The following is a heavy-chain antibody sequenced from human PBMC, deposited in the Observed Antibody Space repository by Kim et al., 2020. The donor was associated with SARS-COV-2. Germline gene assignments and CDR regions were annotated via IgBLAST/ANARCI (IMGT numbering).Heavy chain of an antibody. J-gene: IGHJ4*02. CDR2: ISSNGGST. CDR1: GFTFSSYA. D-gene: IGHD6-6*01. Sequence: GGSLRLSCSASGFTFSSYAMHWVRQAPGKGLEYVSAISSNGGSTYYADSVKGRFTISRDNSKNTLYLQMSSLRAEDTAVYYCVKDMWVWDSSSEQGEYFDYWGQGTLVTVSS. CDR3: VKDMWVWDSSSEQGEYFDY. V-gene: IGHV3-64D*06.